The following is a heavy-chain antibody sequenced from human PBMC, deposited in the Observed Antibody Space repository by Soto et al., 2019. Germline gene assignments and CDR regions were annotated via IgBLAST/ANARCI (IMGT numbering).Heavy chain of an antibody. CDR3: ARGGAGYYYHSSGYYYDY. J-gene: IGHJ4*02. V-gene: IGHV3-64*01. D-gene: IGHD3-22*01. CDR1: GFTFSSYA. Sequence: GASLRLSCAASGFTFSSYAMHWVRQAPGKGLEYVSAISSNGGSTYYANSVKGRFTISRDNSKNTLYLQMGSLRAEDMAVYYCARGGAGYYYHSSGYYYDYWGQGTLVTVSS. CDR2: ISSNGGST.